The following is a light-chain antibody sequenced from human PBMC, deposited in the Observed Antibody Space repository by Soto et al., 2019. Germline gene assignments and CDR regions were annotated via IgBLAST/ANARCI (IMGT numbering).Light chain of an antibody. CDR3: SSYTSSSPYYV. V-gene: IGLV2-14*01. CDR1: SSDVGGYNY. CDR2: DVS. J-gene: IGLJ1*01. Sequence: QSVLTQPASVSGSPGQSITISCTGTSSDVGGYNYVSWYQQHPGKAPKLMIYDVSNRPSGVSNRFSGSKSGNTASLTISGLQAEDEADYYCSSYTSSSPYYVSGTGTKVTAL.